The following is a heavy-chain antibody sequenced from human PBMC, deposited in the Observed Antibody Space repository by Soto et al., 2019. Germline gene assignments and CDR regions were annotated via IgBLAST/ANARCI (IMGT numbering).Heavy chain of an antibody. Sequence: GGSLRLSCAASGFTFDDYAMHWVRQAPGKGLEWVSGISWNSGSIGYADSVKGRFTISRDNAKNSLYLQMNSLRAEDTALYYCAKDPGNGMDAWGQGTTVTVSS. CDR2: ISWNSGSI. CDR1: GFTFDDYA. CDR3: AKDPGNGMDA. J-gene: IGHJ6*02. V-gene: IGHV3-9*01.